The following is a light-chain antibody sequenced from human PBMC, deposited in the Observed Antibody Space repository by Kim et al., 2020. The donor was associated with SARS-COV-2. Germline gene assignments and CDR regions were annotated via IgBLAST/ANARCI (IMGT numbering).Light chain of an antibody. J-gene: IGLJ3*02. Sequence: QLVLTQSPSASASLGASVKLTCILNSGHSNYAIAWHQQKPEKGPRYLMKLNGDGSHSKGDGIPDRFSGSSSGTERYLTISSLQSEDEADYYCQTWGTGIQVFGGGTQLTIL. V-gene: IGLV4-69*02. CDR3: QTWGTGIQV. CDR2: LNGDGSH. CDR1: SGHSNYA.